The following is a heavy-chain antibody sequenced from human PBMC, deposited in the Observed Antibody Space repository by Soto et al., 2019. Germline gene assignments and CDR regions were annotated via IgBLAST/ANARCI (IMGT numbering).Heavy chain of an antibody. CDR3: ATGFWSGPIARYFDY. CDR1: GGSFSTYA. V-gene: IGHV1-69*06. Sequence: QVHLVQSVAEVKKPGSSVKVSCKASGGSFSTYAINWLRQAPGQGLEWMGGIIPLFGTANYAQNFQDRFTFTADKSTTTAYMEVRSLTSEDTAVYDWATGFWSGPIARYFDYGGQGTLVTFSS. J-gene: IGHJ4*01. CDR2: IIPLFGTA. D-gene: IGHD3-3*01.